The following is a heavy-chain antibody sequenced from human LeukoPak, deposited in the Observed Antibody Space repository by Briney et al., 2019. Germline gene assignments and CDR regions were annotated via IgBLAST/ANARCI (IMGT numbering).Heavy chain of an antibody. V-gene: IGHV1-18*01. CDR1: GYNFRDYA. CDR2: ISAYTGHT. CDR3: ARGTGIVAPDY. D-gene: IGHD5-12*01. Sequence: GASVKVSCKASGYNFRDYAINWVRQAPGQGLEWMGWISAYTGHTNYAQKFQGRVTMTANTSTNTAYMELRSLRSDDTAVYYCARGTGIVAPDYWGQGTLVTVSS. J-gene: IGHJ4*02.